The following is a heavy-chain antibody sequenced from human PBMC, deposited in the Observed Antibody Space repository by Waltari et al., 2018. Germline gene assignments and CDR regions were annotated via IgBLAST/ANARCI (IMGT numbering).Heavy chain of an antibody. Sequence: QVQLVQSGAEVKKPLASVTVSCKASGYTFTRYDINWVRQATGQGIEWMGWMNPNRGNTGYAKKFQGRITMTRNTSISTAHMELSGLTSEDTAVYYCARGIASAGRPAGHYYYYMDVWGKGTTVTVSS. CDR1: GYTFTRYD. CDR2: MNPNRGNT. V-gene: IGHV1-8*01. CDR3: ARGIASAGRPAGHYYYYMDV. D-gene: IGHD6-13*01. J-gene: IGHJ6*03.